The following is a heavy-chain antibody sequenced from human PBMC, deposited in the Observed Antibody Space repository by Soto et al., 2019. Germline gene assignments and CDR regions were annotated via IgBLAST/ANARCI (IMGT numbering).Heavy chain of an antibody. J-gene: IGHJ4*02. V-gene: IGHV4-4*02. CDR2: IFHSGST. CDR3: ARSDYGDSNSQYFDY. CDR1: VGSISSSNW. Sequence: QVQLEESGPGLVKPSGTLSLTCAVSVGSISSSNWWNWVRQSPEKGLEWIGQIFHSGSTNYNPSLKTRVTISVDKSKNQFSLRLTSVTAADTALYFCARSDYGDSNSQYFDYWGQGALVTVSS. D-gene: IGHD4-17*01.